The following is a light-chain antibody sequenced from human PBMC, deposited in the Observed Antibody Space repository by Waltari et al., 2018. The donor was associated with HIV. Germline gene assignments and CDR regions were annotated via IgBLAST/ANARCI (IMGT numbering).Light chain of an antibody. CDR1: QNISSY. Sequence: DIQMTQSPSSLSASVGDRVTITCRASQNISSYLNWYQQKPGRAPNLLIYAVSSLQRGVPSRFSGSGSGTDFTLTISSLQPEDFATYFCQQSSSNPFTFGQGTKLEIK. CDR2: AVS. CDR3: QQSSSNPFT. V-gene: IGKV1-39*01. J-gene: IGKJ2*01.